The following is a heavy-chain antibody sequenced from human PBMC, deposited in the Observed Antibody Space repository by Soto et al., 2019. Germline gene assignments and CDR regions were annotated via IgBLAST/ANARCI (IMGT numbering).Heavy chain of an antibody. Sequence: QLQLQESGPGLVKPSETLSLTCTVSGGSISSSSNHWVWIRQPPGKGLEWIGNIYYSKNTYYNPSLKMRVTISVDTSKNQFALRLTSVTAADTAVYYCATHPPYGPLDHWGQGTLVTVSS. CDR3: ATHPPYGPLDH. CDR1: GGSISSSSNH. D-gene: IGHD4-17*01. V-gene: IGHV4-39*01. J-gene: IGHJ4*02. CDR2: IYYSKNT.